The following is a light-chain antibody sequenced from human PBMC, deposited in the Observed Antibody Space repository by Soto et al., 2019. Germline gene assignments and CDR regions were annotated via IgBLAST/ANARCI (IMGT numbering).Light chain of an antibody. Sequence: DIRMTQSPSTFSASTGDRVTITCRASQGISSCLAWYQQKPGKAPKLLIYHASTLESGVPSRFSGSGSGTEIPLTISSLQPDVATSYYRQQNSNHTFGQGTKVDIK. V-gene: IGKV1-5*01. CDR2: HAS. J-gene: IGKJ1*01. CDR1: QGISSC. CDR3: RQQNSNHT.